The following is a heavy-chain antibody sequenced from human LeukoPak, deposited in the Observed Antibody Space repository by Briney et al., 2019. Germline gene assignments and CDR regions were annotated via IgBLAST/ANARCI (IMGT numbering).Heavy chain of an antibody. Sequence: SETLSLTCTVSGGPINNYYWSWIRQPPGKGLEWIGYISYSGSTRYNPSLESRLTISVDTSKNQFSLQLSSVTVADTAVYYCAKSYISSWSDFDYWGQGALVIVSS. CDR1: GGPINNYY. J-gene: IGHJ4*02. CDR2: ISYSGST. D-gene: IGHD6-13*01. CDR3: AKSYISSWSDFDY. V-gene: IGHV4-59*01.